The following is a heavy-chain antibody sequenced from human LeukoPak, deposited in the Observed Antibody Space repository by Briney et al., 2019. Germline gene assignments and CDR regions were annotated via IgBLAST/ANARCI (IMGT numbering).Heavy chain of an antibody. V-gene: IGHV4-59*01. CDR2: IYYSGST. Sequence: PSETLSLTCTVSGGSISSYYWSWIRQPPGKGLEWIGYIYYSGSTNYNPSLKSRVTISVDTSKNQFSLKLSSVTAADTAVYYCARGRGSGYYFHYWGQGTLVTVSS. CDR3: ARGRGSGYYFHY. CDR1: GGSISSYY. J-gene: IGHJ4*02. D-gene: IGHD3-22*01.